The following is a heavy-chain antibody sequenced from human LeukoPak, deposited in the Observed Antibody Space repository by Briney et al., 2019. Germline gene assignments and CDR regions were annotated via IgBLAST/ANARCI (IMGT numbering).Heavy chain of an antibody. CDR1: GFNLANHA. D-gene: IGHD3-10*02. CDR3: AKERTPGMIGDYFDY. V-gene: IGHV3-23*01. CDR2: ISGGGDIT. Sequence: PGGSLRLSCAASGFNLANHAMSWVRQTPGKGLEWVSAISGGGDITYYADSVTGRFTISRDNSKDTLFLQMHSLRPGDTAVYYCAKERTPGMIGDYFDYWGQGTLVTVSS. J-gene: IGHJ4*02.